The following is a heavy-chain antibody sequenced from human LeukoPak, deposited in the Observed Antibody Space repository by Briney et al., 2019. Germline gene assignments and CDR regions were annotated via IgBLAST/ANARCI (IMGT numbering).Heavy chain of an antibody. CDR3: AKGDWGDY. V-gene: IGHV3-23*01. CDR2: ISGSGDST. CDR1: GLTFSTYA. J-gene: IGHJ4*02. D-gene: IGHD7-27*01. Sequence: PGGSLRLSCAASGLTFSTYAMNWVRQAPGKGLEWVSGISGSGDSTYYADSVKGRFTISKDNSKNTLYLPMNSLRADDTAVYYCAKGDWGDYWGQGTLVTVSS.